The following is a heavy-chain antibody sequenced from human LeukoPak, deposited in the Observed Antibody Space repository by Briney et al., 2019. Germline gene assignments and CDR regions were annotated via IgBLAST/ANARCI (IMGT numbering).Heavy chain of an antibody. D-gene: IGHD2-21*01. V-gene: IGHV3-23*01. CDR3: ARDRLLEDRDFHYYYYMDV. J-gene: IGHJ6*03. CDR1: GFSFSSYA. Sequence: PGGSLRLSCAASGFSFSSYAMSWVRQAPGKGLEWVSSFSGSGGNTYYADSLKGRFTVSRDDSKNTLYLQMNSLRAEDTAVYHCARDRLLEDRDFHYYYYMDVWGKGTTVTVSS. CDR2: FSGSGGNT.